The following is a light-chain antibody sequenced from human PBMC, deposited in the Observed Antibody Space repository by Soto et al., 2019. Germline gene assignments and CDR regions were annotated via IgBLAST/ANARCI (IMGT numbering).Light chain of an antibody. CDR2: NAS. J-gene: IGKJ1*01. Sequence: DIQMTQSPSTLSAAVGDRVTITCRASQSISSWLAWYQQKPGKAPKLLIYNASSLESGVPSGFSGSGSGTEFTLTISSLQPDDFATYYCQQYTSYPTFGQGTKVELK. CDR1: QSISSW. V-gene: IGKV1-5*03. CDR3: QQYTSYPT.